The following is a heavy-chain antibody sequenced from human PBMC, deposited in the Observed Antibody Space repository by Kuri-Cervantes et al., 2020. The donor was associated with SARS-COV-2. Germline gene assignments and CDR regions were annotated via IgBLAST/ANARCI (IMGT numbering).Heavy chain of an antibody. D-gene: IGHD1-26*01. CDR3: ARKTRGTFHLDY. CDR1: GVTFTRDT. CDR2: MNPKIDIS. J-gene: IGHJ4*02. V-gene: IGHV1-8*01. Sequence: ASVKVSCKASGVTFTRDTINWVRQAPGQGREWVGWMNPKIDISGSVKKFQGRVTMTRDTSTNTAYMELTSLGSQDTAVYYCARKTRGTFHLDYWGPGTPVTVSS.